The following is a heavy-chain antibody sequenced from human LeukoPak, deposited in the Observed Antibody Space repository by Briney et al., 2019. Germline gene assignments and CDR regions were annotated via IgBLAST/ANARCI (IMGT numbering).Heavy chain of an antibody. CDR3: ATLMGDKYPFNRYYIDV. D-gene: IGHD3-16*01. J-gene: IGHJ6*03. CDR1: GFTFSNYA. CDR2: ISNDGGST. V-gene: IGHV3-64*01. Sequence: GGSLRLSCAASGFTFSNYAMHWVRQAPGKGLEYVSAISNDGGSTYYASSVKGRFTTSRDNSKNMLYLQMGSLGAEDMAVYYCATLMGDKYPFNRYYIDVWGKGTTVTVSS.